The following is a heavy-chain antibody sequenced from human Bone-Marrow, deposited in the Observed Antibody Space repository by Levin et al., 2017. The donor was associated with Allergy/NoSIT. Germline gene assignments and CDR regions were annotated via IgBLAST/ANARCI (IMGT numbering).Heavy chain of an antibody. J-gene: IGHJ4*02. CDR2: IFSAGGT. D-gene: IGHD4-17*01. CDR1: EFSVSANY. CDR3: ATLGDFGRDYYFDY. V-gene: IGHV3-66*01. Sequence: GESLKISCEASEFSVSANYMSWVRQAPGEGLEWISSIFSAGGTYYAGSVKGRFTISRDKSKNTLHLQMNTLRAEDTAIYYCATLGDFGRDYYFDYWGQGTLVTVSS.